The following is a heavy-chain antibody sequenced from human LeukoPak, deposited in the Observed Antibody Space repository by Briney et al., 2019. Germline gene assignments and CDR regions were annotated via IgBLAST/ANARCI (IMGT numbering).Heavy chain of an antibody. CDR3: ARDSEQWLDWPMVHDAFDI. CDR2: ISSSSSYI. CDR1: GFTFSSYS. J-gene: IGHJ3*02. D-gene: IGHD6-19*01. Sequence: AGGSLRLSCAASGFTFSSYSMNWVRQAPGKGLEWVSSISSSSSYIYYADSVKGRFTISRDNAKNSLYLQMNSLRAEDTAVYYCARDSEQWLDWPMVHDAFDIWGQGTMVTVSS. V-gene: IGHV3-21*01.